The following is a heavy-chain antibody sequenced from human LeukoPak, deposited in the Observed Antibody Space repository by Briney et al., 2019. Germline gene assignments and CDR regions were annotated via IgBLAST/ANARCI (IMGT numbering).Heavy chain of an antibody. V-gene: IGHV4-34*01. CDR2: INHSGST. D-gene: IGHD3-22*01. CDR1: GGSFSGYY. J-gene: IGHJ4*02. CDR3: ARCNYYYSSGMRY. Sequence: PSETLSLTCAVYGGSFSGYYWSWIRQPPGKGLEWIGEINHSGSTNYNPSLKSRVTISVDTSKNQFSLKLSSVTAADTAVYYCARCNYYYSSGMRYWGQGTLVTVSS.